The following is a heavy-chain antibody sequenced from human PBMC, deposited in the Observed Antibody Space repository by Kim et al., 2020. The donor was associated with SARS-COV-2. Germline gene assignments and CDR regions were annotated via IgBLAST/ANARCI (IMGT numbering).Heavy chain of an antibody. Sequence: ASVKVSCKASGYTFTSYAMHWVRQAPGQRLDWMGWINAGNGNTKYSQKFQGRVTITRDTSASTAYMELSSLRSEDTAVYYCASSNYYGSGSYLELYYFDYWGQGTLVTVSS. V-gene: IGHV1-3*01. CDR1: GYTFTSYA. CDR3: ASSNYYGSGSYLELYYFDY. D-gene: IGHD3-10*01. J-gene: IGHJ4*02. CDR2: INAGNGNT.